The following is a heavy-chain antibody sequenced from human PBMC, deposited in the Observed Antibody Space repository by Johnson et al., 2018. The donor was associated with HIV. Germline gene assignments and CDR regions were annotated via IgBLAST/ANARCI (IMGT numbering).Heavy chain of an antibody. Sequence: QVQLVESGGGVVHPGGSLRLSCAASGFTFSSYGMHWVRQAPGKGLEWVAFIRYDGSDKNYVESLKGRFTISRDNSKNTLYLQMNSLRAEDTAVYYCAREIVGATGRTQDDVFDIWGQGTMVTVSS. V-gene: IGHV3-30*02. CDR3: AREIVGATGRTQDDVFDI. CDR2: IRYDGSDK. CDR1: GFTFSSYG. D-gene: IGHD1-26*01. J-gene: IGHJ3*02.